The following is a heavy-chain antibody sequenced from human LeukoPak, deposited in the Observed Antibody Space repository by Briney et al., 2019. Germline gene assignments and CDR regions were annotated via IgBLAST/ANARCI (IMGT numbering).Heavy chain of an antibody. CDR1: GYSFTSYW. J-gene: IGHJ6*04. D-gene: IGHD3-10*01. V-gene: IGHV5-51*01. Sequence: GESLKISCKGSGYSFTSYWIGWVRQMPGKGLEWMGIIYPGDSDTRYSPSFQGQVTISADKSICTAYLQWSSLKASDTAMYYCASSYYYGSGSYFHYGMDVWGKGTTVTVSS. CDR3: ASSYYYGSGSYFHYGMDV. CDR2: IYPGDSDT.